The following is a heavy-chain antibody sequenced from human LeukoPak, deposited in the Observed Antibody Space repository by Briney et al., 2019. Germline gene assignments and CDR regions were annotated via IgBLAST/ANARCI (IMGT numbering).Heavy chain of an antibody. J-gene: IGHJ6*03. V-gene: IGHV1-2*06. CDR2: INPNSGGT. CDR1: GYTFTGYY. CDR3: ARDGAYSSSWYTYYYMDV. Sequence: ASVKVSCKASGYTFTGYYMHWVRQAPGQGLEWMGRINPNSGGTNYAQKFQGRVTTTRDTSISTAYMELSRLRSDDTAVYYCARDGAYSSSWYTYYYMDVWGKGTTVTVSS. D-gene: IGHD6-13*01.